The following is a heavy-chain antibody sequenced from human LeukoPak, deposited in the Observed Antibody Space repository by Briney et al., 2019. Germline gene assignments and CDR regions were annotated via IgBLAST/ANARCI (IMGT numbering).Heavy chain of an antibody. J-gene: IGHJ6*03. CDR1: GFTFGDYA. CDR3: TRSYGSGSYYKGSYYYYYMDV. V-gene: IGHV3-73*01. CDR2: IRSKANSYAT. D-gene: IGHD3-10*01. Sequence: GGSLRLSCTASGFTFGDYAMSWVRQASGKGLEWVGRIRSKANSYATAYAASVKGRFTISRDDSKNTAYLQMNSLKTEDTAVYYCTRSYGSGSYYKGSYYYYYMDVWGKGTTVTISS.